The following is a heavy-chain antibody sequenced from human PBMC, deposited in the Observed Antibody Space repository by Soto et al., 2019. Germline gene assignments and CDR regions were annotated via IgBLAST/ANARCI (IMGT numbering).Heavy chain of an antibody. CDR2: IYYSGST. CDR1: GFSISSGGYY. Sequence: PXETLSLTCTVSGFSISSGGYYWSWIRQHPGKGLEWIGYIYYSGSTYYNPSLKSRVTISVDTSKNQFSLKLSSVTAADTAVYYCARASYTSYYFDYWGQGPLVTVSS. D-gene: IGHD1-26*01. CDR3: ARASYTSYYFDY. J-gene: IGHJ4*02. V-gene: IGHV4-31*03.